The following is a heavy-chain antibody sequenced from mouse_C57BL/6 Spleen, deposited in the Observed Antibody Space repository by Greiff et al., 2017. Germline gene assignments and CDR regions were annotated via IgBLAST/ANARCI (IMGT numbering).Heavy chain of an antibody. CDR3: ARRGDGSSYSAWFAY. CDR2: INPYNGGT. V-gene: IGHV1-19*01. Sequence: VQLQQSGPVLVKPGASVKMSCKASGYTFTDYYMNWVKQSHGKSLEWIGVINPYNGGTSYNQKFKGKATLTVDKSSSTAYMELNSLTSEDSAVXCCARRGDGSSYSAWFAYWGQGTLVTVSA. D-gene: IGHD1-1*01. J-gene: IGHJ3*01. CDR1: GYTFTDYY.